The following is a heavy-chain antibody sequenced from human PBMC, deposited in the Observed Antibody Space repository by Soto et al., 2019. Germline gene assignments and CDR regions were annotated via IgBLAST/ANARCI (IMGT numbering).Heavy chain of an antibody. CDR1: GFTFSNAW. CDR3: TRVSRDCSIGSCYPLN. V-gene: IGHV3-15*01. D-gene: IGHD2-15*01. Sequence: GGSLRLSCAASGFTFSNAWMSWVRQAPGKGLEWVGRIKSKTDGGTTDYAAPVKGRFTISRDDSKNTLYLQMNSLKTEDTAVYYCTRVSRDCSIGSCYPLNSGQGTLVTVSS. J-gene: IGHJ4*02. CDR2: IKSKTDGGTT.